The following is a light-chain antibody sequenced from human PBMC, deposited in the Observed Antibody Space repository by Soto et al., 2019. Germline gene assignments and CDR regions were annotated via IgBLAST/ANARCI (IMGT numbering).Light chain of an antibody. CDR3: QQYDTYSWT. CDR2: DAS. Sequence: DIQMTQAPSTLSASVGDSVTIACRASQSSGRWLAWYRQKPRRAPELMRYDASSLESGVPSRFSGSGSETDSTLTVSSVQHYDFATYHCQQYDTYSWTFGQGTKVDIK. J-gene: IGKJ1*01. CDR1: QSSGRW. V-gene: IGKV1-5*01.